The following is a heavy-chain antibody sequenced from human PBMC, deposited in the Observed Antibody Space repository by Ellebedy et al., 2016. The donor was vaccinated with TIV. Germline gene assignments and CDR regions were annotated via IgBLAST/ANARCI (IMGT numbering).Heavy chain of an antibody. CDR2: ISSSGTTI. V-gene: IGHV3-48*04. CDR3: ARSGELDS. J-gene: IGHJ4*02. Sequence: GESLKISCAASGFTFRNNSMNWVRQAPGKGLEWISYISSSGTTIYYADSVKGRFTISRDDAKNSLFLQMNSLSAEDTAVYYCARSGELDSWGQGTLVTVSS. D-gene: IGHD1-26*01. CDR1: GFTFRNNS.